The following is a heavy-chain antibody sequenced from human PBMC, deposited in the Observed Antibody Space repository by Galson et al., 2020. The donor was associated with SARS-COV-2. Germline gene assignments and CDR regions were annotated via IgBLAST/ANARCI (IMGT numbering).Heavy chain of an antibody. CDR3: AHKRSLLYGSGSDY. V-gene: IGHV2-5*02. D-gene: IGHD3-10*01. CDR1: GFSLSTSGVG. J-gene: IGHJ4*02. CDR2: IYWDDDK. Sequence: KMSGPTLVKPTQTLTLTCTFSGFSLSTSGVGVGWIRQPPGKALEWLALIYWDDDKRYSPSLKSRLTITTDTSKNQVVLTMTNMDPVDTATYYCAHKRSLLYGSGSDYWGQGTLVTVSS.